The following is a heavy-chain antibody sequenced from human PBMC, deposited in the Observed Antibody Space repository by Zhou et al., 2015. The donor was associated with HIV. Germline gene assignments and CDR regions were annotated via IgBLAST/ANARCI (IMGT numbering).Heavy chain of an antibody. CDR1: GGTFSSYT. V-gene: IGHV1-69*01. CDR2: IIPLFGTA. J-gene: IGHJ4*02. CDR3: AREGKSGPTNPFDY. Sequence: QVQLVQSGAEVKKPGSSVKVSCKASGGTFSSYTFSWVRQAPGQGLEWVGGIIPLFGTANYAQKFQGRVTITADESTSTAYMELSRLRSDDTAVYYCAREGKSGPTNPFDYWGRGTLVTVSS. D-gene: IGHD1-14*01.